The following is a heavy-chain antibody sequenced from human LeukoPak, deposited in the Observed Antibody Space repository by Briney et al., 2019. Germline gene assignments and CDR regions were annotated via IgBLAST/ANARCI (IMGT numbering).Heavy chain of an antibody. CDR2: IYYSGST. CDR1: GGSISSSSYY. CDR3: ARGLYSSGYYVYYYYYYMDV. V-gene: IGHV4-39*07. D-gene: IGHD3-22*01. Sequence: SETLSLTCTVSGGSISSSSYYWGWIRQPPGKGLEWIGSIYYSGSTYYNPSLKSRVTISVDTSKNQFSLKLSSVTAADTAVYYCARGLYSSGYYVYYYYYYMDVWGKGTTVTVSS. J-gene: IGHJ6*03.